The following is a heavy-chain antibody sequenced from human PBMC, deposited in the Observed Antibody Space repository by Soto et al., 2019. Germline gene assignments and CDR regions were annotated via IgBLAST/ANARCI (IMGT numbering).Heavy chain of an antibody. CDR2: IYYSGST. D-gene: IGHD2-21*02. V-gene: IGHV4-31*03. J-gene: IGHJ6*02. Sequence: QVQLQESGPGLVKPSQTLSLTCTVSGGSISSGGYYWSWIRQHPGKGVEWIGYIYYSGSTYYNPSLKSRVTISVDRSKNQFSLQPSSVTAADTAVYYCARDRRGGVVTAEPVYYYYGMDVWGQGTTVTVSS. CDR1: GGSISSGGYY. CDR3: ARDRRGGVVTAEPVYYYYGMDV.